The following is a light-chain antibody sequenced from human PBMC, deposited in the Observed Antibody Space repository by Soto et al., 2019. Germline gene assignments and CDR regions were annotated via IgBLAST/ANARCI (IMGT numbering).Light chain of an antibody. V-gene: IGKV3-20*01. Sequence: IVLTQSPGTLSLSPGERATLSCRTSQNVKNNYLAWYQQKLGQAPRLLIYDASTRATGIADRFSGSGSGTDFTLTISRLEPEDFAVYYCQQYGAAPDTFGPGTKVDIK. CDR3: QQYGAAPDT. CDR1: QNVKNNY. J-gene: IGKJ2*01. CDR2: DAS.